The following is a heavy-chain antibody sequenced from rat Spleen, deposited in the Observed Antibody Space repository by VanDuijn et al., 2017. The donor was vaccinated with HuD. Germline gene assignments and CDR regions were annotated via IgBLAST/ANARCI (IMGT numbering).Heavy chain of an antibody. CDR1: GFTFSSFA. CDR2: ITSGGSNT. D-gene: IGHD1-11*01. CDR3: AKEGGYFDY. V-gene: IGHV5-25*01. Sequence: EVQLVESGGGLVQPGRSLKLSCAASGFTFSSFAMAWVRRAPKKGLEWVATITSGGSNTYYPDSVKGRFTISRDNAKSTLYLQMDSLRSEDTATYYCAKEGGYFDYWGQGVMVTVSS. J-gene: IGHJ2*01.